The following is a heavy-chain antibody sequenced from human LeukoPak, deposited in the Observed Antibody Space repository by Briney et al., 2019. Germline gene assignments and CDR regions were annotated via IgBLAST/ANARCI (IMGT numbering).Heavy chain of an antibody. CDR1: GFSVSFNY. D-gene: IGHD5-24*01. CDR3: AREDAEQMDNSFDI. CDR2: IFSGGST. Sequence: GGSLRLSCAASGFSVSFNYMTWVRQAPGKGLEWVSVIFSGGSTYYADSVKGRFTISRDNSKNTLYLQMNSLRAEDTAVYYCAREDAEQMDNSFDIWGQGTMVTVSS. J-gene: IGHJ3*02. V-gene: IGHV3-53*01.